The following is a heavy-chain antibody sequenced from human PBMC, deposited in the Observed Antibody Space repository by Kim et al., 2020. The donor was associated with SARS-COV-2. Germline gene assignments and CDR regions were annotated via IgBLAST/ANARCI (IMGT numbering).Heavy chain of an antibody. J-gene: IGHJ2*01. Sequence: SETLSLTCTVSGGSISSSSYYWGWIRQPPGKGLEWIGSIYYSGSTYYNPSLKSRVTISVDTSKNQFSLKLSSVTAADTAVYYCARLKREAVVVPAAPRLADWYFDLWGRGTLVTVSS. D-gene: IGHD2-2*01. CDR2: IYYSGST. CDR1: GGSISSSSYY. CDR3: ARLKREAVVVPAAPRLADWYFDL. V-gene: IGHV4-39*01.